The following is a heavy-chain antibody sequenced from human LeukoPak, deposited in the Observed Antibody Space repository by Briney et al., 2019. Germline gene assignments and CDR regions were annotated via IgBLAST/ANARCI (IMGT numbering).Heavy chain of an antibody. J-gene: IGHJ5*02. CDR2: INPNSGGT. CDR1: GYTFTGYY. V-gene: IGHV1-2*02. CDR3: ARDLIAVADVGGWFDP. D-gene: IGHD6-19*01. Sequence: ASVKVSCKASGYTFTGYYMHWVRQAPGQGLEWMGWINPNSGGTNYAQKFQGRGTMTRDTSISTAYMERSRLRSDNTAVYYCARDLIAVADVGGWFDPWGQGTLVTVSS.